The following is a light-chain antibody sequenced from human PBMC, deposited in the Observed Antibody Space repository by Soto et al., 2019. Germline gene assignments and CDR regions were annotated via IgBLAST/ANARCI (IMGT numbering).Light chain of an antibody. CDR2: STN. CDR3: MLYMGGGLVV. Sequence: TVVTQEPSFSVSPGGTVTLTCGLTSGSVSTTYYPSWYQQTSGQAPRTLIYSTNIRSSGVPDRFSGSILGNKAALTITGAQADDESDYHCMLYMGGGLVVFGGGTKLTVL. V-gene: IGLV8-61*01. J-gene: IGLJ2*01. CDR1: SGSVSTTYY.